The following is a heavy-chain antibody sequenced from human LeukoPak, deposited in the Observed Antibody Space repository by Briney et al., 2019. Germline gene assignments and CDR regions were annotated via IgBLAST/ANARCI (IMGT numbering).Heavy chain of an antibody. D-gene: IGHD2-15*01. J-gene: IGHJ6*02. CDR1: GFTFSSYG. CDR3: ARDGYCSGGSCYSYYYYGMDV. CDR2: IWYDGSNK. V-gene: IGHV3-33*01. Sequence: TGGSLRLSCAASGFTFSSYGMHWVRQAPGKGLEWVAVIWYDGSNKYYADSVKGRFTISRDNSKNTLYLQMNSLRAEDTAVYYCARDGYCSGGSCYSYYYYGMDVWGQGTTVTVSS.